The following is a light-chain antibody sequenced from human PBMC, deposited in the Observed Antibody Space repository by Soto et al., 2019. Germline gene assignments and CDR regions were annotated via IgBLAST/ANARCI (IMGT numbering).Light chain of an antibody. CDR2: EVS. V-gene: IGLV2-8*01. CDR1: SYDVGAYNY. J-gene: IGLJ2*01. Sequence: QSVLTQPASVSGSPGQSITISCTGTSYDVGAYNYVSWYQQHPGKAPELMIYEVSKRPSGVPDRFSGSKSGNTASLTVSGLQAEDEADYYCSSYAGSNNVVFGGGTKLTVL. CDR3: SSYAGSNNVV.